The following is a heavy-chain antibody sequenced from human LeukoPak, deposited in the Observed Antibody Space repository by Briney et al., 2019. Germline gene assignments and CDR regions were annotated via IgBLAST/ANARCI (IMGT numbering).Heavy chain of an antibody. CDR3: ATGRGGPQGEFDY. CDR1: GFTFSSYG. Sequence: GRSLRLSCAASGFTFSSYGIHWVRQAPGKGLEWVAGISFDGSNKYYADSVKGRFTISRDNSKNTVYLQMNSLRAEDTAVYYLATGRGGPQGEFDYGGQEPWVTVPS. J-gene: IGHJ4*02. V-gene: IGHV3-30*03. D-gene: IGHD3-10*01. CDR2: ISFDGSNK.